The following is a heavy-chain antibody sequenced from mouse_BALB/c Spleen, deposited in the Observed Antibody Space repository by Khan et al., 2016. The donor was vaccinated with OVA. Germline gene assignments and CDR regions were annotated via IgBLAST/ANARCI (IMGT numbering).Heavy chain of an antibody. V-gene: IGHV5-9-3*01. J-gene: IGHJ4*01. CDR3: ASSLVDYYAMDY. CDR1: GFTFSSYA. D-gene: IGHD2-12*01. CDR2: ISSGGHYP. Sequence: EVELVESGGGLVKPGGSLKLSCSASGFTFSSYAMSWVRQTPEKRLEWVATISSGGHYPFYPDSVKGRFTISRDNAKNTLYLQMSSLRSEDTAMYYCASSLVDYYAMDYWGQGTSVTVSS.